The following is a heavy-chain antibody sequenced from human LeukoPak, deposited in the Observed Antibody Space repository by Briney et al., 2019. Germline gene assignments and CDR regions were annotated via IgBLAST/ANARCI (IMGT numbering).Heavy chain of an antibody. D-gene: IGHD3-22*01. CDR1: GNSISSYA. J-gene: IGHJ4*02. CDR3: AIMHPYYDGRGYWVQ. V-gene: IGHV3-23*01. Sequence: GGALRLFFGGSGNSISSYAMNWVRQAPGEGLEWGAGISISGGSTSYADSVKGRFTISRDNPRNTLYMETNSLRAEDTALYYCAIMHPYYDGRGYWVQWGQGTLVTVSS. CDR2: ISISGGST.